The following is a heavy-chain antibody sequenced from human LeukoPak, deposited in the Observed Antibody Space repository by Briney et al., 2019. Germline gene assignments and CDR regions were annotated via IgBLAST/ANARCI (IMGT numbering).Heavy chain of an antibody. J-gene: IGHJ4*02. CDR3: ARGGTQWLVHDY. Sequence: GRSLRLSCAASGFTFSNYGMHWVRQAPGKGLEWVAVIWYDGSEKYYVDSVKGRFTISRDNSKNTLYLQMNSLRAEDTAVYFCARGGTQWLVHDYWGQGTLVIVSS. D-gene: IGHD6-19*01. V-gene: IGHV3-33*08. CDR2: IWYDGSEK. CDR1: GFTFSNYG.